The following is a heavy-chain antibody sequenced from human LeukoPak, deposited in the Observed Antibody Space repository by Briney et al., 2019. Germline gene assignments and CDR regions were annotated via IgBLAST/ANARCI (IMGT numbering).Heavy chain of an antibody. CDR2: IRGSGGST. Sequence: PGGSLRLSCEASGFTFSRYGMSWVRQAPGKGLEWVSAIRGSGGSTYYADSVKGRFTISRDNAKNTLYLQMKSLRAEDTAVFYCARGGYTGVFDIWGQGTMVTVSS. CDR3: ARGGYTGVFDI. V-gene: IGHV3-23*01. CDR1: GFTFSRYG. D-gene: IGHD5-18*01. J-gene: IGHJ3*02.